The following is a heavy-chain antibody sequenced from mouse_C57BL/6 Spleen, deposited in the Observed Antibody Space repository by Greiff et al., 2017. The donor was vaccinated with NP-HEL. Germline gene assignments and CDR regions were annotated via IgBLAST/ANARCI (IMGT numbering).Heavy chain of an antibody. CDR2: IHPNSGST. J-gene: IGHJ2*01. CDR1: GYTFTSYW. CDR3: ARSAYYDYEGYYFDD. D-gene: IGHD2-4*01. V-gene: IGHV1-64*01. Sequence: QVQLQQPGAELVKPGASVKLSCKASGYTFTSYWMHWVKQRPGQGLEWIGMIHPNSGSTNYNEKFKSKATLTVDKSSSTAYMQLSSLTSEDSAVYYCARSAYYDYEGYYFDDWGQGTTLTVSS.